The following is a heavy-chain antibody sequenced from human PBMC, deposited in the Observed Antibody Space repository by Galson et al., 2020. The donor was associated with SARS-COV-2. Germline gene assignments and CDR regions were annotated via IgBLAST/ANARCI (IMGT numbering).Heavy chain of an antibody. Sequence: SETLSLTFTFSGGSISSSRYYWGWIRQPPGKGLEWIGSIYYSGSTYYNPSLKSRVTISVDTSKNQFSLKLSSVTAADTAVYYCARALYYYDSSGYPHLDAFDIWGQGTMVTVSS. V-gene: IGHV4-39*01. D-gene: IGHD3-22*01. CDR1: GGSISSSRYY. CDR2: IYYSGST. CDR3: ARALYYYDSSGYPHLDAFDI. J-gene: IGHJ3*02.